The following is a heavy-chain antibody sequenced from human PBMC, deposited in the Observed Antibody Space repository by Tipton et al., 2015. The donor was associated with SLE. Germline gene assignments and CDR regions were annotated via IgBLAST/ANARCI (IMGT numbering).Heavy chain of an antibody. CDR2: IYHSGST. D-gene: IGHD3-10*01. CDR1: GYSISSDYY. J-gene: IGHJ4*02. CDR3: ARLLGPQEGVQGVINEVDY. Sequence: LRLSCTVSGYSISSDYYWGWIRQPLGKGLEWIGSIYHSGSTHYNPSLKSRVSISVDTSKNQFSLKLSSVTAADTAVSYCARLLGPQEGVQGVINEVDYWGQGTLVTVSS. V-gene: IGHV4-38-2*02.